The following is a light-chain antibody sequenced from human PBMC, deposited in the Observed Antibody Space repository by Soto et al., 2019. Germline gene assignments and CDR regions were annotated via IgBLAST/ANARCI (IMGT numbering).Light chain of an antibody. CDR3: QQFGRSSWT. J-gene: IGKJ1*01. V-gene: IGKV3-20*01. CDR1: QRVSFSD. CDR2: GAS. Sequence: EIVWTQSPGTLSLSPGERATLSCRASQRVSFSDLAWYQQKPGQAPSLLIYGASSRATGNPDRFSGSGSGTDFTLTISRLEPEDFAVYYCQQFGRSSWTFGQGTKVEI.